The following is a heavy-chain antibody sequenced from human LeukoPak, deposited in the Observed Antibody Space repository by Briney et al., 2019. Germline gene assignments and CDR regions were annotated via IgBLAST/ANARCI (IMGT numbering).Heavy chain of an antibody. Sequence: SETLSLTCAVHGGSFSGYYWTWIRQPPGKGLEWIGEIIDTGSTKYTSSLKSRVTISVDTSKNQFSLKLSSVTAADTAVYYCASNNHRDGYSYGDYYFDYWGQGTLVTVSS. CDR2: IIDTGST. CDR3: ASNNHRDGYSYGDYYFDY. CDR1: GGSFSGYY. V-gene: IGHV4-34*12. J-gene: IGHJ4*02. D-gene: IGHD5-18*01.